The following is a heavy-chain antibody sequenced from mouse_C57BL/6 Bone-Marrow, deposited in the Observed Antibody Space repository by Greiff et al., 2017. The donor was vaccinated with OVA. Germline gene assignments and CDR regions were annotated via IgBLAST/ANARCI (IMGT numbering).Heavy chain of an antibody. V-gene: IGHV1-64*01. CDR3: ARWLLRRGDY. CDR2: IHPNSGST. CDR1: GYTFTSYW. J-gene: IGHJ2*01. D-gene: IGHD2-3*01. Sequence: QVQLQQPGAELVKPGASVKLSCKAFGYTFTSYWMHWVKQRPGQGLEWIGMIHPNSGSTNYNEKFKSKATLTVDKSSSTAYMQLSSLTSEDSAVYYCARWLLRRGDYWGQGTTLTVSS.